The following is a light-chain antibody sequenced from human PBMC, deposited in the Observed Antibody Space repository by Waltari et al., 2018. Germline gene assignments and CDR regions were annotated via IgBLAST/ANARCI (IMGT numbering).Light chain of an antibody. CDR1: SSDVGYSDH. Sequence: LTQPASVSGSPGQSITISCTGTSSDVGYSDHVSWYQQYPGRAPKAVIYDVNSRPSEISNRFSGSKSGNTASLTISGLQADDEADYYCSSYTLTSTLVFGGGTKLTVL. V-gene: IGLV2-14*03. CDR3: SSYTLTSTLV. CDR2: DVN. J-gene: IGLJ3*02.